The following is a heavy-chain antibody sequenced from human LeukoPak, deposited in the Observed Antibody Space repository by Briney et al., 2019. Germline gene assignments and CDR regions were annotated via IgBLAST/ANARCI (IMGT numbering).Heavy chain of an antibody. D-gene: IGHD1-26*01. V-gene: IGHV4-61*02. CDR3: ARGDGVFDY. J-gene: IGHJ4*02. CDR1: GGSISSGNYD. Sequence: PSETLSLTCTVSGGSISSGNYDWSWIRQPAGKGLEWIGRIYSSGSTNYNPSLKSRVTISVDSSKSQFSLKLSSVTAADTAVYYCARGDGVFDYWGQGTLVTVSS. CDR2: IYSSGST.